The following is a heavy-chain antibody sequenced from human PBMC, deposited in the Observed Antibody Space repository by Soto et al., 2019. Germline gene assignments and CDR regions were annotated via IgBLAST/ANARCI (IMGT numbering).Heavy chain of an antibody. CDR2: ISGSGVST. J-gene: IGHJ4*02. CDR3: AKSPGMYYYDSSGYYHYDY. Sequence: PGGSLRLSCVASGFTFSSYAMSWVRQAPGKGLVWVSAISGSGVSTYYADSVKGRFTISRDNSKNTLYLQMNSLRAEDTAVYYCAKSPGMYYYDSSGYYHYDYWGQGTLVTVSS. D-gene: IGHD3-22*01. V-gene: IGHV3-23*01. CDR1: GFTFSSYA.